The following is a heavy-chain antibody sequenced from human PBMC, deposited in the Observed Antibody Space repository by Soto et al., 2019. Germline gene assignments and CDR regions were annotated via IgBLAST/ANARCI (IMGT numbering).Heavy chain of an antibody. J-gene: IGHJ4*02. CDR2: IYHRGST. CDR1: GGSIISSDW. Sequence: KPSETLSLTCAVSGGSIISSDWWTWVRQPPGKGLEWIGEIYHRGSTNYNPSLKSRVTISVDKSKTQFSLKVTSVTAADTAVYYCERRKGSYYFDNWGQGTLVTVSS. CDR3: ERRKGSYYFDN. V-gene: IGHV4-4*02.